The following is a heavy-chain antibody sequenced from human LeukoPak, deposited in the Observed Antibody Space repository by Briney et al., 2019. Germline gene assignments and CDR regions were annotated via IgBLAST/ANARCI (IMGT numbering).Heavy chain of an antibody. D-gene: IGHD3-22*01. CDR1: GFTFNNYS. CDR3: ARDPHSSDCL. J-gene: IGHJ4*02. Sequence: GGSLRLSCAASGFTFNNYSMVWVRQAPGKGLEWVSSITSSSTYLYHADSISSSSTLICYADSVKGRFTISRDNAKKSLYLQMNSLRAEDTAVYYCARDPHSSDCLWGQGTLVTVSS. V-gene: IGHV3-21*01. CDR2: ITSSSTYLYHADSISSSSTLI.